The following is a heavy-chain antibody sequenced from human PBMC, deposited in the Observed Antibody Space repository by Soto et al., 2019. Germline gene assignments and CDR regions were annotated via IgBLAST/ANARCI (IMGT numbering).Heavy chain of an antibody. CDR3: ASGEHWGSNSRGPLDS. V-gene: IGHV4-59*11. CDR2: IYHSGPT. CDR1: GGSISSHY. D-gene: IGHD4-4*01. Sequence: QVQLQESGPGLVKPSETLSLTCTVSGGSISSHYWSWVRQPSGKGLEWIGYIYHSGPTNYNPSLKSRVTISLDTAKDQFSVELSSMSAAGTAVYYCASGEHWGSNSRGPLDSWGQGTLVTVFS. J-gene: IGHJ4*02.